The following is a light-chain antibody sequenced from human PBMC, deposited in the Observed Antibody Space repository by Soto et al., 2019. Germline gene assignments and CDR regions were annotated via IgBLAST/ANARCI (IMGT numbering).Light chain of an antibody. CDR2: GAS. V-gene: IGKV3-20*01. Sequence: EIVLTQSPGTLSLSPGERGTLSCRASESVASNYLAWYQHKAGQAPRLLIYGASSRAPGIPDRFSGSGSGTDFTLTISRLEPEDFAVDYCHHYGSSRYMFSFGQGTKLEIK. CDR3: HHYGSSRYMFS. CDR1: ESVASNY. J-gene: IGKJ2*01.